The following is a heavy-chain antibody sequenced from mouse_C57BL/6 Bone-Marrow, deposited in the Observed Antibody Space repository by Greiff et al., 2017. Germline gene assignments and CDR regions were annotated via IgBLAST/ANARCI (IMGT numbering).Heavy chain of an antibody. CDR2: INPNNGGT. D-gene: IGHD2-4*01. CDR3: ARSDYGGYFDV. Sequence: EVQRVESGPELVKPGASVKIPCKASGYTFTDYNMDWVKQSHGKSLEWIGDINPNNGGTIYNQKFKGKATLTVDKSSSTAYMELRSLTSEDTAVYYCARSDYGGYFDVWGTGTTVTVSS. CDR1: GYTFTDYN. V-gene: IGHV1-18*01. J-gene: IGHJ1*03.